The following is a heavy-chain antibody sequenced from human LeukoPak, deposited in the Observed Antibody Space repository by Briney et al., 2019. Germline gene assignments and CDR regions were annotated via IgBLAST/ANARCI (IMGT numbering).Heavy chain of an antibody. V-gene: IGHV1-69*01. Sequence: GGITPLFGTANYAQKFQGRVTITADESAITAYMELSSLRSEDTAVYYCARDSSDFRSLIAHWGQGTLVTVSS. CDR2: ITPLFGTA. CDR3: ARDSSDFRSLIAH. D-gene: IGHD3-3*01. J-gene: IGHJ1*01.